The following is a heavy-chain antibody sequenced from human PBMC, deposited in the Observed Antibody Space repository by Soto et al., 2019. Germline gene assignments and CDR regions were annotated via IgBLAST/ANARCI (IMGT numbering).Heavy chain of an antibody. CDR2: IIPILGIA. V-gene: IGHV1-69*08. CDR1: GGTFSSYT. D-gene: IGHD6-13*01. CDR3: AREYSSSWRRHYYYYGMDV. J-gene: IGHJ6*02. Sequence: QVQLVQSGAEVKKPGSSVKVSCKASGGTFSSYTISWVRQAPGQGLEWMGRIIPILGIANYAQKFQGRVKITADKXXSXDXRELSSLRSEDTAVYYCAREYSSSWRRHYYYYGMDVWGQGTTVTVSS.